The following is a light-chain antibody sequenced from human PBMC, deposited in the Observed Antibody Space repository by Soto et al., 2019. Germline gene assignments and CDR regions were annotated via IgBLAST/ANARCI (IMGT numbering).Light chain of an antibody. CDR2: DAS. J-gene: IGKJ3*01. CDR3: QQRSNWPL. V-gene: IGKV3-11*01. Sequence: EIVLTQSPATLSLSPGERATLSCRASQSVSSYLAWYQQKPGQAPRLLIYDASNRATGIPARFSGSGSGTDFTLTISSLEPEHFAVYYCQQRSNWPLFGPGTKVDIK. CDR1: QSVSSY.